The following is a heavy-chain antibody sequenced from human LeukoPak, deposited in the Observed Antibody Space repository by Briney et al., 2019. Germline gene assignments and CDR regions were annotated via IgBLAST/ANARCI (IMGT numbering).Heavy chain of an antibody. Sequence: LGGSLRLSCGASGFTFNSYTMNWVRQAPGKGLEWVAVISHDATKKYYADSVKGRFTISRDNSKNTLSLQMNSLRPEDTAVYYCARDHIVVVPAAPLPGPRRGYWGQGTLVTVSS. J-gene: IGHJ4*02. CDR3: ARDHIVVVPAAPLPGPRRGY. CDR2: ISHDATKK. V-gene: IGHV3-30*01. CDR1: GFTFNSYT. D-gene: IGHD2-2*01.